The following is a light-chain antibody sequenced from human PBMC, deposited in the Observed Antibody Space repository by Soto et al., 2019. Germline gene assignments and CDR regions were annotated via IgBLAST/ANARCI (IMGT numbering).Light chain of an antibody. J-gene: IGKJ4*01. CDR2: DAS. Sequence: EIVLTQSPATMSLSPGERATLSCRTSQSVSRNLAWYQQKPGQAPRLLIYDASQRATGIPARFSGSGSGTGFTLTISSLQSEDCAIYYCQQYHTWPITFGGGTKVDIK. CDR1: QSVSRN. CDR3: QQYHTWPIT. V-gene: IGKV3D-15*01.